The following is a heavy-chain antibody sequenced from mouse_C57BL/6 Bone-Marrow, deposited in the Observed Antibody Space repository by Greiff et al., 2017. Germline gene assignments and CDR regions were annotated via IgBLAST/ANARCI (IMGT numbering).Heavy chain of an antibody. CDR1: GYTFTSYW. CDR3: AIVLYYDYAPDY. V-gene: IGHV1-53*01. Sequence: QVQLQQPGTELVKPGASVKLSCKASGYTFTSYWMHWVKQRPGQGLEWIGNINPSNGGTNYNEKFKSKATLTVDKSSSTAYMQLSILTSEDSAVYYCAIVLYYDYAPDYWGQGTTLTVSS. CDR2: INPSNGGT. D-gene: IGHD2-4*01. J-gene: IGHJ2*01.